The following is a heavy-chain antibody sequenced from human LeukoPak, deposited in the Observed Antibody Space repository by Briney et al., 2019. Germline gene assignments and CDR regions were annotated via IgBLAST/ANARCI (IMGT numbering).Heavy chain of an antibody. J-gene: IGHJ5*02. CDR2: ISGSGGST. D-gene: IGHD3-10*01. V-gene: IGHV3-23*01. CDR3: AKDSITMVRGVPCWFDP. CDR1: GFTFSSYG. Sequence: GGTLRLSCAASGFTFSSYGMSWVRQAPGKGLEWVSAISGSGGSTYYADSVKGRFTISRDNSKNTLYLQMNSLRAEDTAVYYCAKDSITMVRGVPCWFDPWGQGTLVTVSS.